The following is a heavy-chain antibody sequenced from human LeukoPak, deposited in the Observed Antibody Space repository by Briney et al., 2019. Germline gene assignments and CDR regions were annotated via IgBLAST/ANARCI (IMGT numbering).Heavy chain of an antibody. CDR1: GLTFSSYS. CDR3: ARSSITMVRGVIKSTTSWYHYYNMDV. D-gene: IGHD3-10*01. Sequence: PGGSLRLSCAASGLTFSSYSMSWVRQAPGKGLERVANIKQDGSEKNYVGSVKGRFTIARDNAKNSLYLQMNSLRAEDTAVYYCARSSITMVRGVIKSTTSWYHYYNMDVWGKGTTVTVSS. V-gene: IGHV3-7*01. J-gene: IGHJ6*04. CDR2: IKQDGSEK.